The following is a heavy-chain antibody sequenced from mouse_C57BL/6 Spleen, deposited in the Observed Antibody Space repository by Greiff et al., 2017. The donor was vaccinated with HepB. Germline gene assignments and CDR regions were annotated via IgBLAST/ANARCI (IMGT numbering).Heavy chain of an antibody. V-gene: IGHV1-26*01. J-gene: IGHJ4*01. D-gene: IGHD1-1*01. CDR3: AREGYYGSFSPYYAMDY. CDR1: GYTFTDYY. Sequence: EVQLQQSGPELVKPGASVKISCKASGYTFTDYYMNWVKQSHGKSLEWIGDINPNNGGTSYNQKFKGKATLTVDKSSSTAYMELRSLTSEDSAVYYCAREGYYGSFSPYYAMDYWGQGTSVTVSS. CDR2: INPNNGGT.